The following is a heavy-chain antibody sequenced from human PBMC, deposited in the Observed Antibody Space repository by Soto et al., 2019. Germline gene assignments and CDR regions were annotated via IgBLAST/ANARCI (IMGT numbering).Heavy chain of an antibody. V-gene: IGHV4-61*01. CDR1: GGSVRSGSYY. J-gene: IGHJ6*02. Sequence: PSETLSLTCTVSGGSVRSGSYYWSWIRQPPGKGLEWIGYIYYSGSTNYNPSLKSRVTISVDTSKNQFSLKLSSVTAADTAVYYCARDLRDEAVGYYGMDVWGQGTTVTVSS. CDR3: ARDLRDEAVGYYGMDV. CDR2: IYYSGST. D-gene: IGHD6-19*01.